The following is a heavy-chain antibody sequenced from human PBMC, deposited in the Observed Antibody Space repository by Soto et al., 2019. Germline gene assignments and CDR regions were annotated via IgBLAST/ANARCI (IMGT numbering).Heavy chain of an antibody. CDR3: ARGIRRRTIGSGRIYFDY. J-gene: IGHJ4*02. CDR2: INHSGST. D-gene: IGHD3-10*01. CDR1: GGSFSGYY. Sequence: SETLSLTCAVYGGSFSGYYWSWIRKPPGKGLEWIREINHSGSTNYNPSLKSRVTISVDTSKNHFSLKLSSVTAADTAVYYCARGIRRRTIGSGRIYFDYWGQGTLVTVSS. V-gene: IGHV4-34*01.